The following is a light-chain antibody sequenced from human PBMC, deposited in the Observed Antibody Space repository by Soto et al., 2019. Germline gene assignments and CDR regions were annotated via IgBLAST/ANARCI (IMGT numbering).Light chain of an antibody. CDR1: SSDVGGYKY. V-gene: IGLV2-14*03. CDR3: SSYTTSSTPWV. Sequence: QSALTQPASVSGSPGQSITISCTGTSSDVGGYKYVSWDQQHPGKAPKLMMYDVSYRPSGVPNRFSGSKSGNTASLTISGLQVEDEADYYCSSYTTSSTPWVFGGGTKLTVL. CDR2: DVS. J-gene: IGLJ3*02.